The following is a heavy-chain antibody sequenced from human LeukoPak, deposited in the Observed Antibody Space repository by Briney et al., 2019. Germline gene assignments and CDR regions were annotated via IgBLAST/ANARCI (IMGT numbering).Heavy chain of an antibody. Sequence: VKVSCKASTYTSTGYYMVWVRQAPRQGLEWVGWINPNSCGTIYAQRFHVRLIVTSETSISKHYMDLSRLTSDALTVYYCAREPPDYYDKSGYFEAWGQGTLVTVSS. CDR3: AREPPDYYDKSGYFEA. J-gene: IGHJ5*02. V-gene: IGHV1-2*02. CDR2: INPNSCGT. CDR1: TYTSTGYY. D-gene: IGHD3-22*01.